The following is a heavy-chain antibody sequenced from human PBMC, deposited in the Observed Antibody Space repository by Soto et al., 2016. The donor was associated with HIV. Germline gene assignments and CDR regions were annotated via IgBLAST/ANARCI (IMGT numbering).Heavy chain of an antibody. J-gene: IGHJ1*01. CDR1: GFTVNANY. CDR2: IYHGLSI. V-gene: IGHV3-66*01. Sequence: EVQLVESGGGLVQPGESLRLSCVMSGFTVNANYMTWVRQAPGKGLEWVSIIYHGLSIFYADSVKGRFTISRDNSKSTLYLQMNNLRAEDTSLYYCARDGGLGHSHGQLEHWGQGTLVTVSS. D-gene: IGHD5-18*01. CDR3: ARDGGLGHSHGQLEH.